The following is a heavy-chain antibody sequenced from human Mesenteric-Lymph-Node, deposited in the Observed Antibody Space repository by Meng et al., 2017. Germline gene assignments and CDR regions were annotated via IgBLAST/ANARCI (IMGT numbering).Heavy chain of an antibody. CDR3: AKSTDGHFRGLS. J-gene: IGHJ5*02. Sequence: GESLKISCAASGFTLSSYGMHWVRQAPGKGLEWVAVILYDGTTTIYADSAKGRFTISRDISKNTLYLQMNTLRAEDTAIYYCAKSTDGHFRGLSWGQGTLVTVSS. D-gene: IGHD5-24*01. V-gene: IGHV3-30*02. CDR2: ILYDGTTT. CDR1: GFTLSSYG.